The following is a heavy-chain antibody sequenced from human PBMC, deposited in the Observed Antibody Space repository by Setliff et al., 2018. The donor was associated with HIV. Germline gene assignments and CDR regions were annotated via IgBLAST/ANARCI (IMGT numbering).Heavy chain of an antibody. D-gene: IGHD2-2*01. Sequence: SGPTLVNPTQTLTLTCTFSGFSLSKSGMCVSWIRQPPGKALEWLARIDWDDDKYYSTSLKTRLTISKDTSKNQVVLKMTNVDPVDTGTYYCARIYGLSPPVWGQGTQVTVSS. V-gene: IGHV2-70*11. CDR1: GFSLSKSGMC. CDR3: ARIYGLSPPV. J-gene: IGHJ4*02. CDR2: IDWDDDK.